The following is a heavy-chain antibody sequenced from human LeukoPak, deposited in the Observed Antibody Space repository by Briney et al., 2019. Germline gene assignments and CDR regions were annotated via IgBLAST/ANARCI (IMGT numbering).Heavy chain of an antibody. Sequence: QPGGSLRLSCAASGFTLSTHYMTWVRQAPGKGLEWVANINQDGSDKYYVDSVKGRFTISRDNAKNSLYLQMNSLRAEDTAVYYCAKDRAVGLINIDYWGQGTLVTVSS. CDR1: GFTLSTHY. J-gene: IGHJ4*02. CDR2: INQDGSDK. V-gene: IGHV3-7*01. CDR3: AKDRAVGLINIDY. D-gene: IGHD2-15*01.